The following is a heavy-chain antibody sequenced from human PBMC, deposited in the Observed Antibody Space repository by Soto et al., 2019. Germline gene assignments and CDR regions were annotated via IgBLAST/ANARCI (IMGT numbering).Heavy chain of an antibody. D-gene: IGHD3-10*01. V-gene: IGHV3-74*01. Sequence: GGSLRLSCAASGFTFSSYWMHWVRQAPGKGLVWVSRINSDGSSTSYADSVKGRFTISRDNAKNTLYLQMNSLRAEDTAVYYCARARFGELIDYWGQGTLVTVSS. CDR2: INSDGSST. J-gene: IGHJ4*02. CDR1: GFTFSSYW. CDR3: ARARFGELIDY.